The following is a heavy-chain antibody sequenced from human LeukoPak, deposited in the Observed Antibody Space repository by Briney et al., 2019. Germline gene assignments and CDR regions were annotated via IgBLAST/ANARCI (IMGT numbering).Heavy chain of an antibody. V-gene: IGHV5-51*01. D-gene: IGHD3-10*01. Sequence: GESLKISCKGSGYSFTSYWIGWVRQMPGKGLEWIGIIYPGDSDTRYSPSFQGQVTISADKSISTAYLQWSSLKASDTAMYYCARTTMVRGVIMGDFDYWGQGTLVTVSS. J-gene: IGHJ4*02. CDR2: IYPGDSDT. CDR1: GYSFTSYW. CDR3: ARTTMVRGVIMGDFDY.